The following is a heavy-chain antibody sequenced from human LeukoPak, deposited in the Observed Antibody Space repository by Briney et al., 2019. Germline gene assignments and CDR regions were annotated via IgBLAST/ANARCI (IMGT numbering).Heavy chain of an antibody. J-gene: IGHJ4*02. Sequence: SETLSLTCTVSGGSISSYYWSWIRQPPGKGLEWIGYIYYSGSTNYNPSLKSRVTISVDTSKNQFSLKLSSVTAADTAVYYCARVGWGFYDSSGYYLDYWGQGTLVTVSS. V-gene: IGHV4-59*01. D-gene: IGHD3-22*01. CDR1: GGSISSYY. CDR3: ARVGWGFYDSSGYYLDY. CDR2: IYYSGST.